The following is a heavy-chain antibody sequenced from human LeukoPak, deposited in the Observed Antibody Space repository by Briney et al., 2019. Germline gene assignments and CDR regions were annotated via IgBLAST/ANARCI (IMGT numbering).Heavy chain of an antibody. CDR1: GFTIAKKY. J-gene: IGHJ4*02. D-gene: IGHD2-21*02. CDR2: IYSAGGT. Sequence: GGSLRLSCAASGFTIAKKYMNWVRQAPGKGLDWVSLIYSAGGTSYADSVKGRFTISKDNSKNTLYLQMNRLRLEDTAVYYCASSNCDGDCYLGYWGQGTLVTVSS. CDR3: ASSNCDGDCYLGY. V-gene: IGHV3-53*01.